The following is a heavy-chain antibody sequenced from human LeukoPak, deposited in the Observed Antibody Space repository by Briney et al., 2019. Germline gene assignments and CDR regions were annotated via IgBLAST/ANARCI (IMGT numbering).Heavy chain of an antibody. CDR2: INHSGST. CDR3: ARDEVGATAFDI. V-gene: IGHV4-34*01. D-gene: IGHD1-26*01. CDR1: GGSFSGYY. J-gene: IGHJ3*02. Sequence: SETLSLTCAAYGGSFSGYYWSWIRQPPGKGLEWIGEINHSGSTNYNPSLKSRVTISVDTSKNQFSLKLSSVTAADTAVYYCARDEVGATAFDIWGQGTMVTVSS.